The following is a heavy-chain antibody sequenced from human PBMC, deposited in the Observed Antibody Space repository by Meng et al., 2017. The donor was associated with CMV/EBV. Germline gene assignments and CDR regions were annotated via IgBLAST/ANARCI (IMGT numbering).Heavy chain of an antibody. V-gene: IGHV1-58*01. CDR3: AADLYSGYEKYYDSSGYYY. J-gene: IGHJ4*02. CDR2: IVVGSGNT. CDR1: GFTFTSSA. D-gene: IGHD3-22*01. Sequence: SVKVFCKASGFTFTSSAVQWVRQARGQRLEWIGWIVVGSGNTNYAQKFQERVTITRDMSTSTDYMELSSLRSEDTAVYYCAADLYSGYEKYYDSSGYYYWGQGTLVTVSS.